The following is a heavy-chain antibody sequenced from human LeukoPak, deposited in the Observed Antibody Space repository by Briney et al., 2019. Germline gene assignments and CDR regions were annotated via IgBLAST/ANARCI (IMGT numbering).Heavy chain of an antibody. V-gene: IGHV3-23*01. CDR1: GFTFSSYA. J-gene: IGHJ3*02. CDR3: AKDHLYYYDSSGYYYDAFDI. CDR2: ISGSGGST. D-gene: IGHD3-22*01. Sequence: GGSLRLSCAASGFTFSSYAMSWVRQAPGKGLEWVSAISGSGGSTYYADSAKGRFTISRDNSKNTLYLQMNSLRAEDTAVYYCAKDHLYYYDSSGYYYDAFDIWGQGTMVTVSS.